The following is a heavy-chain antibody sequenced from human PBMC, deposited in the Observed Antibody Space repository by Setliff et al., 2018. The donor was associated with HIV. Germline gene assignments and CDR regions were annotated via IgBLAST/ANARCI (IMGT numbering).Heavy chain of an antibody. CDR2: ISFHGRNK. J-gene: IGHJ4*02. Sequence: GGSLRLSCAASGFTFSDYGMHWVRQAPGKGLEWVALISFHGRNKYYGDSVKGRFTISRDDSKSTLYLQMNSLRADDTAVYYCARGLVGGIFWSGYCFDYWGQGTLVTVSS. V-gene: IGHV3-30*03. D-gene: IGHD3-3*01. CDR1: GFTFSDYG. CDR3: ARGLVGGIFWSGYCFDY.